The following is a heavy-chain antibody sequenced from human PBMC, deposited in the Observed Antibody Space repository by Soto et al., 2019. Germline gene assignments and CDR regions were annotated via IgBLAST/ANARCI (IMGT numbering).Heavy chain of an antibody. CDR3: AKDGVQLWLTYYFDY. CDR2: ISGSGGST. J-gene: IGHJ4*02. V-gene: IGHV3-23*01. CDR1: GFPFSSYA. Sequence: GGSLRLSCAASGFPFSSYAMSSVRPAPGKGLEWVSAISGSGGSTYYADSVKGRFTISRDNSKNTLYLQMNSLRAEDTAVYYCAKDGVQLWLTYYFDYWGQGTLVTVSS. D-gene: IGHD5-18*01.